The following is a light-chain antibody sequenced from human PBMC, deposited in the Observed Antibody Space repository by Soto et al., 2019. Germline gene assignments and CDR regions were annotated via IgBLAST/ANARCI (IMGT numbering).Light chain of an antibody. J-gene: IGLJ1*01. CDR1: SSNIGAGYD. Sequence: QSVLTQPPSASGTPGQRVSISCTGSSSNIGAGYDVHWYQQLPGTAPKLLIYGNSNRPSGVPDRFSGSKSGTSASLAITGLHAADEAHYPCQSYDRSLSGYVFGTGTKVTV. CDR3: QSYDRSLSGYV. CDR2: GNS. V-gene: IGLV1-40*01.